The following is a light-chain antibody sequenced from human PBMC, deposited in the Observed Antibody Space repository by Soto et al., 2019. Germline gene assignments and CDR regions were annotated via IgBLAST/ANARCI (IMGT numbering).Light chain of an antibody. V-gene: IGKV3-15*01. CDR2: VAS. CDR3: QQYDNWPYT. CDR1: QSVSNN. Sequence: EIVMTHSPATLSVSPGERATLSCRASQSVSNNLAWYQQKPGQAPRLLIYVASTRATAIPARFSGSGSGTEFTLTISSLQSEDFAGYFCQQYDNWPYTFGQGTKVDIK. J-gene: IGKJ2*01.